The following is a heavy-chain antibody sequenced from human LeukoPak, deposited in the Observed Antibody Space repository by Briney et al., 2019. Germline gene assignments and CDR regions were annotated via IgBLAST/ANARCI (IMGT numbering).Heavy chain of an antibody. D-gene: IGHD2-15*01. CDR2: ISAHNENI. Sequence: ASVKVSCKTSGYTFRNFGLSWVRQAPGQGLEWLGWISAHNENIHYAQNLQDRLTMTTDTSTSTAYMELRNLRSDDTAVYYCARDQTSFSVFTPGYWGQGTLVSVST. CDR1: GYTFRNFG. J-gene: IGHJ4*02. V-gene: IGHV1-18*04. CDR3: ARDQTSFSVFTPGY.